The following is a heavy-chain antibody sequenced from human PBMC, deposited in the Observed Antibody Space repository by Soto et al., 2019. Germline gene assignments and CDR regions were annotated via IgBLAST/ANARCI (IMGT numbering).Heavy chain of an antibody. CDR1: GFTFSSYG. Sequence: ESGGGVVQPGRSLRLSCAASGFTFSSYGMHWVRQAPGKGLEWVAVISYDGSNKYYADSVKGRFTISRDNSKNTLYLQMNSLRAEDTAVYYCAKDPGIKWSFDYWGQGTLVTVSS. D-gene: IGHD2-21*01. CDR3: AKDPGIKWSFDY. J-gene: IGHJ4*02. CDR2: ISYDGSNK. V-gene: IGHV3-30*18.